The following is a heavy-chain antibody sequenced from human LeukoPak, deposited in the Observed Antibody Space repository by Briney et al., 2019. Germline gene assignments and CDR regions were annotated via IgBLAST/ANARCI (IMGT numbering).Heavy chain of an antibody. CDR2: IYHSGST. V-gene: IGHV4-30-2*01. Sequence: SETLSLTCTVSGGSISSGGYYWSWIRQPPGKGLEWIGYIYHSGSTYYNPSLKSRVTISVDTSKNQFSLKLSSVTAADTAVYYCAREWQYQFDYWGQGSLVTVSS. CDR3: AREWQYQFDY. D-gene: IGHD4-11*01. CDR1: GGSISSGGYY. J-gene: IGHJ4*02.